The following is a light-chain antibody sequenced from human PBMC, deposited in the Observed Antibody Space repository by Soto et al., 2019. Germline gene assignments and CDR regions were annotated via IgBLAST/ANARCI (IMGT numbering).Light chain of an antibody. V-gene: IGLV1-51*01. CDR3: GTWDTSLSAVV. Sequence: QSVLTQPPSVSAAPGQKVTISCSGSSSNIGNNYVSWYQHLPGTAPKLLIYDNNERPSGIPDRFSGSKSGTSATLGITGLQTGDEADYYCGTWDTSLSAVVFGGGTKVTV. CDR1: SSNIGNNY. CDR2: DNN. J-gene: IGLJ2*01.